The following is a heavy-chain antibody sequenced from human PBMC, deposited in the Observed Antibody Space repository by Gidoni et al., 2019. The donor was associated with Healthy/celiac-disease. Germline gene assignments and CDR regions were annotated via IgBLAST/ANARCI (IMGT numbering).Heavy chain of an antibody. D-gene: IGHD3-22*01. V-gene: IGHV4-61*02. CDR1: GGSISSGRYY. Sequence: QVQLQESGPGLVKPSQTLSLTCTVSGGSISSGRYYWSWIRQPDGKGLEWMWRIYSSGSTNYHPSLKSRVTISVDTSKNQFSLKLSSVTAADTAVYYCASMAYYYDSSGYLDSVLDYWGQGTLVTVSS. J-gene: IGHJ4*02. CDR3: ASMAYYYDSSGYLDSVLDY. CDR2: IYSSGST.